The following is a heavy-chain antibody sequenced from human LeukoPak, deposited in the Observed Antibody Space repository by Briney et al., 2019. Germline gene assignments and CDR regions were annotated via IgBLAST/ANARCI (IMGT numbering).Heavy chain of an antibody. J-gene: IGHJ2*01. Sequence: KPSETLSLTCAVYGGSFSGYYWSWIRQPPGKGLEWIGEINHSGSTNYNPSLKSRVTISVDTSKNQSSLKLSSVTAADTAVYYCARVKQQLVDWYFDLWGRGTLVTVSS. D-gene: IGHD6-13*01. CDR2: INHSGST. CDR1: GGSFSGYY. V-gene: IGHV4-34*01. CDR3: ARVKQQLVDWYFDL.